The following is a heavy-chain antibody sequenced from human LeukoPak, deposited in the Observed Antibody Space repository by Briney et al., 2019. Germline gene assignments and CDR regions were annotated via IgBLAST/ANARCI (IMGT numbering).Heavy chain of an antibody. D-gene: IGHD6-13*01. J-gene: IGHJ4*02. V-gene: IGHV4-4*09. CDR2: IYTSGST. CDR3: ARHFTSYSSSWYYFDY. CDR1: GGSISSYY. Sequence: PSETLSLTCTVSGGSISSYYRSWIRQPPGKGLEWIGYIYTSGSTNYNPSLKSRVTISVDTSKNQFSLKLSSVTAADTAVYYCARHFTSYSSSWYYFDYWGQGTLVTVSS.